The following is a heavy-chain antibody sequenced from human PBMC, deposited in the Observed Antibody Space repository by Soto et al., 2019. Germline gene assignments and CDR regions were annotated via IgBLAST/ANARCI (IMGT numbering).Heavy chain of an antibody. J-gene: IGHJ4*02. Sequence: GESLKISCNGSGYSFACYWITWVRQKPWKGLEWMGRIDPSDSQTYYSPSFRGHVTISVTKSITTVFLQWSSLRASDTAMYYCARQIYDSDTGPNFQYYFDSWGQGTPVTVSS. CDR2: IDPSDSQT. CDR3: ARQIYDSDTGPNFQYYFDS. D-gene: IGHD3-22*01. CDR1: GYSFACYW. V-gene: IGHV5-10-1*01.